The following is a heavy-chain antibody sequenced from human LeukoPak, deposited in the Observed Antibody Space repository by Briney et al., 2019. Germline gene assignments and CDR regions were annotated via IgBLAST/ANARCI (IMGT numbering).Heavy chain of an antibody. J-gene: IGHJ5*02. CDR1: GFTFSGYW. CDR2: IKSDGSST. D-gene: IGHD3-16*01. V-gene: IGHV3-74*01. Sequence: PGGSLRLSCAASGFTFSGYWMHWVRQAPGXGLVWVSRIKSDGSSTSYADSVKGRFIISRDNAKNTLYLQMNSLRAEDTAVYYCAKGDWFDPWGQGTLVTVSS. CDR3: AKGDWFDP.